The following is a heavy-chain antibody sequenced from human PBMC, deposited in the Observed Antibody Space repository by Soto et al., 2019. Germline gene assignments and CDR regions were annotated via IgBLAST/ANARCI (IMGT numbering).Heavy chain of an antibody. CDR1: GGTFSSYA. J-gene: IGHJ4*02. Sequence: QVQLVQSGAEVKKPGSSVKVSCKASGGTFSSYAISWVRQAPGQGLEWMGGIIPIFGTANYAQKFQGRVTITADKSTSTAYMELSSLRSEDTAVYYCARDLDYGGNSGLGLVDYWGQGTLVTVSS. CDR2: IIPIFGTA. V-gene: IGHV1-69*06. CDR3: ARDLDYGGNSGLGLVDY. D-gene: IGHD4-17*01.